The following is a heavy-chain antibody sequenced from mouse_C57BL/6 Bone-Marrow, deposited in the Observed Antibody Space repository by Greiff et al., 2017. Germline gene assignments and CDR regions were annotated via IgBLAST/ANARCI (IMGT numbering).Heavy chain of an antibody. CDR1: GSNFKDDY. J-gene: IGHJ3*01. Sequence: EVQLQQSGAELVRPGASVKLSCTASGSNFKDDYMNWVKQRPEQGLEWIGWIDPENGDTEYDSKFTGKATITADTSSNTAYLQLSSLTSEATAVSYCTTCLDSSGYYGFAYWGQGTLVTVSA. V-gene: IGHV14-4*01. CDR3: TTCLDSSGYYGFAY. CDR2: IDPENGDT. D-gene: IGHD3-2*02.